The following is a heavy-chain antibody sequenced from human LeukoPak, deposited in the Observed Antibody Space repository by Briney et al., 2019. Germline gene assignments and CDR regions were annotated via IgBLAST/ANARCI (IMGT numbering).Heavy chain of an antibody. CDR3: ATGPYYDFWNGSLDY. D-gene: IGHD3-3*01. Sequence: ASVKVSCKASGYTFTSYDINWVRQATGQGLEWMGWISAYNGNTNYAQKLQGRVTMTTDTSTSTAYMELSSLRSDDTAVYYCATGPYYDFWNGSLDYWGQGTLVTVSS. CDR1: GYTFTSYD. CDR2: ISAYNGNT. V-gene: IGHV1-18*01. J-gene: IGHJ4*02.